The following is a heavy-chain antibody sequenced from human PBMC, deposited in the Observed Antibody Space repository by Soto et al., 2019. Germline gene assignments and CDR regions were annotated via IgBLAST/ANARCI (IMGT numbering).Heavy chain of an antibody. Sequence: GASVKVSCKASGGTFSSYTISWVRQAPGQGLEWMGRIIPILGIANYAQKFQGRVTITADKSTSTAYMELSSLRSEDTAVYYCARGVVPAATYYYYYYMDVWGKGTTVTVSS. CDR2: IIPILGIA. D-gene: IGHD2-2*01. J-gene: IGHJ6*03. V-gene: IGHV1-69*02. CDR3: ARGVVPAATYYYYYYMDV. CDR1: GGTFSSYT.